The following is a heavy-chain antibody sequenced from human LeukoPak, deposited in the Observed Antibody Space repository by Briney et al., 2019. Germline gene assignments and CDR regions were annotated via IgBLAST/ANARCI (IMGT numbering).Heavy chain of an antibody. Sequence: ASVKVSCKASGYTFTDYYIHWVRQAPGQGLEWMGVINPSGGSTTYAQKFQGRLTMTRDTSTSTVCMELSSLRSEDTATHFCARAGGYYLGYFDLWGQGTLVTVSS. CDR2: INPSGGST. J-gene: IGHJ4*02. CDR3: ARAGGYYLGYFDL. D-gene: IGHD3-22*01. CDR1: GYTFTDYY. V-gene: IGHV1-46*01.